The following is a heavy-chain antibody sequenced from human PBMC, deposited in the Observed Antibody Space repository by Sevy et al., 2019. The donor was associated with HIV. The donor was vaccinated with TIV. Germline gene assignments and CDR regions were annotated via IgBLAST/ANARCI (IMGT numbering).Heavy chain of an antibody. D-gene: IGHD3-9*01. J-gene: IGHJ4*02. Sequence: GGSLRLSCAASGFTFNTHAMNWVRQAPEKGLEWVANIKHDGSEKYYADSLEGRFAVSRDNAKNSLFLQINSLRVEDTAVYFCARLPTGLQSFNYLLSTYFDSWGQGTLVTVSS. CDR3: ARLPTGLQSFNYLLSTYFDS. CDR2: IKHDGSEK. V-gene: IGHV3-7*01. CDR1: GFTFNTHA.